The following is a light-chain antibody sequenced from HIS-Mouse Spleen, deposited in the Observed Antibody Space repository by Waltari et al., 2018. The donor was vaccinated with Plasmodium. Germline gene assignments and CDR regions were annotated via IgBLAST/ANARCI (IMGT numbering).Light chain of an antibody. Sequence: QSALTQPASVSGSPGQSITISCTGTSSDVGSYNLVSWYQQHPGKAPKLMIYEGSKRTAGVSNRFSGSKAGNTASLTISGLQAEDEADYYCCSYAGSRMVFGGGTKLTVL. CDR3: CSYAGSRMV. V-gene: IGLV2-23*01. J-gene: IGLJ2*01. CDR2: EGS. CDR1: SSDVGSYNL.